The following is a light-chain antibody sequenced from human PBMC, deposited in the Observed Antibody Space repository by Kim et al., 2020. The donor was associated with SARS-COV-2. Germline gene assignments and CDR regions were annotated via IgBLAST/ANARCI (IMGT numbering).Light chain of an antibody. J-gene: IGLJ3*02. V-gene: IGLV1-40*01. CDR3: QSYDSSLSAWV. CDR2: GNS. Sequence: QRVTISCTGSSSNIGAGYDVHWYQQLPGTAPKLLLYGNSNRPSGVPDRFSGSKSGTSASLAITGLQAEDEADYYCQSYDSSLSAWVFGGGTQLTVL. CDR1: SSNIGAGYD.